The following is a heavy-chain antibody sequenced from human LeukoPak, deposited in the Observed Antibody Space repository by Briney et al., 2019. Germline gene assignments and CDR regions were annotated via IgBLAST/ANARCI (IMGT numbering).Heavy chain of an antibody. D-gene: IGHD3-9*01. CDR3: ARDREDILTGYYPFDY. J-gene: IGHJ4*02. CDR1: GYSISSGYY. Sequence: PSETLSLTCTVSGYSISSGYYWGWIRQPPGKGLEWIGSIYHSGSTYYNPSLKSRVTISVDTSKNQFSLKLSSVTAADTAVYYCARDREDILTGYYPFDYWGQGTLVTVSS. V-gene: IGHV4-38-2*02. CDR2: IYHSGST.